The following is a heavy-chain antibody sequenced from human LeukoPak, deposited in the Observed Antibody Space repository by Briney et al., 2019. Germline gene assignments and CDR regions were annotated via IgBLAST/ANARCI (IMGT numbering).Heavy chain of an antibody. V-gene: IGHV3-30*04. CDR1: GFTFSDYA. Sequence: GWSLRLSCAASGFTFSDYAMHWVRQAPGKGLEWVAVISYDGSNKYYADSVKGRFTISRDNSKNTLYLQMNSLRAEDTAVYYCARDADSSGGGWGQGTLVTVSS. CDR3: ARDADSSGGG. J-gene: IGHJ4*02. D-gene: IGHD3-22*01. CDR2: ISYDGSNK.